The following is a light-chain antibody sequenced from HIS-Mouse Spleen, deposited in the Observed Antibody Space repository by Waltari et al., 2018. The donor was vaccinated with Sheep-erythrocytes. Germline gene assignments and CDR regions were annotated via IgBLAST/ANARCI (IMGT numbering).Light chain of an antibody. Sequence: QSVLTQPPSASGTPGQRVTISCSGSSSNIGSNTVNWYQQLPGTAPKLLIYSNYQLPSGVPVRFSGSKSGPSASLAISGLQSEDEADYYFAAWDDSLNGYVFGTGTKVTVL. V-gene: IGLV1-44*01. CDR1: SSNIGSNT. J-gene: IGLJ1*01. CDR3: AAWDDSLNGYV. CDR2: SNY.